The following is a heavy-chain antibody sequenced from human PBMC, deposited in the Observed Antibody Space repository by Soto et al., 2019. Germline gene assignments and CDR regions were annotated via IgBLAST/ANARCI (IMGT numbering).Heavy chain of an antibody. CDR3: ARGKIAVGGTGGGYYYYYGMEV. Sequence: SETLSLTCTVSGGSITSGTYYWSWVRQPPGKGLEWIGYIYYSGSTFYSPSLQSRVTISVETSKNQFSLKLTSVTAADTAVYYCARGKIAVGGTGGGYYYYYGMEVWGQGTTVIVSS. J-gene: IGHJ6*02. D-gene: IGHD6-19*01. CDR2: IYYSGST. CDR1: GGSITSGTYY. V-gene: IGHV4-30-4*01.